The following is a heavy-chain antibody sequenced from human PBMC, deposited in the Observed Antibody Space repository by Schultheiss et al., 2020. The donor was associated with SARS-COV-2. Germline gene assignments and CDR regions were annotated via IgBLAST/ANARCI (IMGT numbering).Heavy chain of an antibody. CDR3: AREGTTSGYYYY. Sequence: SQTLSLTCAVSGGSISSGSYYWSWIRQPAGKGLECIGRIYTSGSTNYNPSLKSRVTISVDTAKNQFSLGLSAVTAADTAVYYCAREGTTSGYYYYWGQGILVTVAS. V-gene: IGHV4-61*02. D-gene: IGHD3-22*01. CDR2: IYTSGST. CDR1: GGSISSGSYY. J-gene: IGHJ4*02.